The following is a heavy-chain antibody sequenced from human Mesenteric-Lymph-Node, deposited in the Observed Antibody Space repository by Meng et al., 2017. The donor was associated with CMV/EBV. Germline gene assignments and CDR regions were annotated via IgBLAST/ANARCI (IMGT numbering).Heavy chain of an antibody. CDR2: VSPNSGGR. Sequence: SGYTFTAHYIHWVRQAPGQGLEWMGWVSPNSGGRNNAQKFQGRITMTRDTSIDTVYMELSGLTSDDTAVYYCTRDRYYSATWDFDYWGQGTLVTVSS. V-gene: IGHV1-2*02. J-gene: IGHJ4*02. D-gene: IGHD2-15*01. CDR1: GYTFTAHY. CDR3: TRDRYYSATWDFDY.